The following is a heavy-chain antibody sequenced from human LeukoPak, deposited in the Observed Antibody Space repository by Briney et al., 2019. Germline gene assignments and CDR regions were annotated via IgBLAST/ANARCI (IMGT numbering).Heavy chain of an antibody. D-gene: IGHD1-1*01. V-gene: IGHV3-23*01. CDR2: ISGSGGST. Sequence: GGSLRLSCAASGFTFSSYDMSWARQAPGKGLEWVSAISGSGGSTYYADSVKGRFTISRDNSKNTLYLQMNSLRAEDTAVYYCAKVLRTTGTTGYFDYWGQGTLVTVS. J-gene: IGHJ4*02. CDR3: AKVLRTTGTTGYFDY. CDR1: GFTFSSYD.